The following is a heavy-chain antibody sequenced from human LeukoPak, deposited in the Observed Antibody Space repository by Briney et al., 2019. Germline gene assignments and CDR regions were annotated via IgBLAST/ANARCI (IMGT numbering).Heavy chain of an antibody. Sequence: PSETLSLTCTVSGGSISSSSYYWGWIRQPPGKGLEWIGSIYYSGSTYYNPSLKSRVTISVDTSKNQFSLKLSSVTAADTAVYYCARAPVAAAGISPNWYFDLWGRGTLVTVSS. D-gene: IGHD6-13*01. CDR1: GGSISSSSYY. CDR2: IYYSGST. V-gene: IGHV4-39*07. J-gene: IGHJ2*01. CDR3: ARAPVAAAGISPNWYFDL.